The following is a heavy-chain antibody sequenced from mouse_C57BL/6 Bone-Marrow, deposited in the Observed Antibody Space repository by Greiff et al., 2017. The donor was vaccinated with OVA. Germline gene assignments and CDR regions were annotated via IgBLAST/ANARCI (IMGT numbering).Heavy chain of an antibody. CDR2: IYPSDSET. V-gene: IGHV1-61*01. CDR1: GYTFTSYW. CDR3: ARPSSYVGAMDY. D-gene: IGHD1-1*01. J-gene: IGHJ4*01. Sequence: QVHVKQPGAELVRPGSSVKLSCKASGYTFTSYWMDWVKQRPGQGLEWIGNIYPSDSETHYNQKFKDKATLTVDKSSSTAYMQLSSLTSEDSAVYYCARPSSYVGAMDYWGQGTSVTVSS.